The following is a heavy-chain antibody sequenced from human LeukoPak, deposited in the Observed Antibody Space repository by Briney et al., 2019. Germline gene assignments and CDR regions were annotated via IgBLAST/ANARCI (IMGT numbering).Heavy chain of an antibody. V-gene: IGHV4-4*07. J-gene: IGHJ2*01. D-gene: IGHD2-2*01. CDR3: ARDALYCSSTSCYRYWYFDL. CDR1: GVSISSYY. CDR2: IYTSGST. Sequence: SETLSLTCTVSGVSISSYYWSWIRQPAGKGLEWIGRIYTSGSTNYNPSLKSRVTMSVDTSKNQFSLKLTSVTAADTAVYYCARDALYCSSTSCYRYWYFDLWGRGTLVTVSS.